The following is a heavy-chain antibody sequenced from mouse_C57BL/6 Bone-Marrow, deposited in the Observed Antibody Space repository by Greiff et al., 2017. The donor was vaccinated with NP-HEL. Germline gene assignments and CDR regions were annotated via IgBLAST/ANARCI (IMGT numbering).Heavy chain of an antibody. Sequence: VQLQQSGAELVMPGASVKLSCKASGYTFTSYWMHWVKQRPGQGLEWIGEIDPSDSYTNYNQKFKGKSTLTVDKSSSTAYMQLSSLTSEDSAVYYCAWGYWFAYWGQGTLVTVSA. D-gene: IGHD3-1*01. CDR3: AWGYWFAY. CDR1: GYTFTSYW. V-gene: IGHV1-69*01. J-gene: IGHJ3*01. CDR2: IDPSDSYT.